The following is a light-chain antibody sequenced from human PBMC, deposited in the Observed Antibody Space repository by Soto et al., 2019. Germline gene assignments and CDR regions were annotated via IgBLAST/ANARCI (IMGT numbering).Light chain of an antibody. V-gene: IGLV2-14*01. CDR3: SSYRSSSTSYV. J-gene: IGLJ1*01. CDR1: SSDVGGYNY. CDR2: DVS. Sequence: QSVLTQPASVSGSPGQSITISCTGTSSDVGGYNYVSWYQQHPGKAPKVMIYDVSNRPSGVSNRFSGSKSGNTASLTISGLQAEDEADYYCSSYRSSSTSYVFGTGTKVTVL.